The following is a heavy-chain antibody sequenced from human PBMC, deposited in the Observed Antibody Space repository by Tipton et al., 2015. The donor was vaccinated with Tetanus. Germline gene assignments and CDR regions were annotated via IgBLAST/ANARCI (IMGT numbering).Heavy chain of an antibody. CDR2: IYYIGTT. CDR3: ARVAGGGNWFDP. V-gene: IGHV4-31*03. Sequence: TLSLTCTVSGASISSGANYWSWIRQHPGKGLDWIGYIYYIGTTSYNPSLKSRVTISVDTSKNQFSLTLSSVTAADTAVYYCARVAGGGNWFDPGGQGTLVTVSS. J-gene: IGHJ5*02. CDR1: GASISSGANY. D-gene: IGHD6-25*01.